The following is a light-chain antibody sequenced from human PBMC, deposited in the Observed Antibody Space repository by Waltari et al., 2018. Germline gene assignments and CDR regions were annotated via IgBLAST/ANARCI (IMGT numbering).Light chain of an antibody. CDR2: LGS. CDR3: MQALQTPRYT. V-gene: IGKV2-28*01. Sequence: DIVMTQSPLSLPVTTGEPASISCRSSQSLLHSNGYNYLDWYLQKPGQSPQLLIYLGSNRASGVPDRFSGSGSGTDFTLKISRVEAEDVGVYYCMQALQTPRYTFGQGTKLEIK. CDR1: QSLLHSNGYNY. J-gene: IGKJ2*01.